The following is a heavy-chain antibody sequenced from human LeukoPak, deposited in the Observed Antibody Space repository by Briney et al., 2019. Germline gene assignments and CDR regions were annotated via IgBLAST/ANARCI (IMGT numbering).Heavy chain of an antibody. D-gene: IGHD3-9*01. Sequence: ASVKVSCKASGYTFTGYYMHWVRQAPGQGLEWMGWINPNSGGTNYAQKFQGRVTMTRDTSISTAYMELSRLRSDDTAVYYCARSPHILTGENFDYWGQGTLPTVSS. V-gene: IGHV1-2*02. CDR3: ARSPHILTGENFDY. J-gene: IGHJ4*02. CDR2: INPNSGGT. CDR1: GYTFTGYY.